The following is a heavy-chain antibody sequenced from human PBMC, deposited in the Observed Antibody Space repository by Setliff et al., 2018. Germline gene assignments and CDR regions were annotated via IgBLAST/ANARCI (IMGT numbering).Heavy chain of an antibody. CDR3: FGAGTCSY. V-gene: IGHV3-7*01. CDR2: INPHGSEK. J-gene: IGHJ4*02. Sequence: PGESLRLSCTASGLSYTNDWVSWVRQAPGKGLEWLASINPHGSEKYYADSVKGRFTISRDNAKNSLSLQMNNLRTEDTAVYYCFGAGTCSYWGQGTLVTVSS. D-gene: IGHD3-10*01. CDR1: GLSYTNDW.